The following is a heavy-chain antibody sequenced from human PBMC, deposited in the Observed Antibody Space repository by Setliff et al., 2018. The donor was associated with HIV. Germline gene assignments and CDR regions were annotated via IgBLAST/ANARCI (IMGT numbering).Heavy chain of an antibody. CDR1: GYTFTSYD. CDR2: MNPNSGNT. Sequence: ASVKVSCKASGYTFTSYDINWVRQATGQGLEWMGWMNPNSGNTGYAQKFQGRVTMTRNTSISTVYMELRSLRSEDTAVYYCARRNQPPDLAFDIWGQGTMVTVSS. CDR3: ARRNQPPDLAFDI. J-gene: IGHJ3*02. V-gene: IGHV1-8*02. D-gene: IGHD2-2*01.